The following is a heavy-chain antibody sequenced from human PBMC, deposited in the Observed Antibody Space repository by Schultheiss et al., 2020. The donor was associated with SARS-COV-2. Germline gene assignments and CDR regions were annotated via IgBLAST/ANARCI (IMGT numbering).Heavy chain of an antibody. Sequence: GGSLRLSCAASGFTFSSYAMHWVRQAPGKGLEWVAVISYDGSNKYYADSVKGRFTISRDNAKNSLYLQMNSLRAEDTAVYYCAKDRGIAAAGPPGPWGQGTLVTVSS. J-gene: IGHJ5*02. CDR2: ISYDGSNK. V-gene: IGHV3-30*04. CDR1: GFTFSSYA. CDR3: AKDRGIAAAGPPGP. D-gene: IGHD6-13*01.